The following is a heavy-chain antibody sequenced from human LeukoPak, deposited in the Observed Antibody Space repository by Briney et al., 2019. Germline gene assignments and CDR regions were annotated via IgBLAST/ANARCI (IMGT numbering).Heavy chain of an antibody. V-gene: IGHV3-7*03. CDR3: ATSGYSGYGIDY. Sequence: GGSLRLSCAVSGFTFSSYWMTWVRQAPGKGLEWVANIKQDGSDAYSVDSVKGRFTISRDNAKSSLYLEMNSLRVEDTAVYYCATSGYSGYGIDYWAQGTLVAVSS. J-gene: IGHJ4*02. D-gene: IGHD5-12*01. CDR2: IKQDGSDA. CDR1: GFTFSSYW.